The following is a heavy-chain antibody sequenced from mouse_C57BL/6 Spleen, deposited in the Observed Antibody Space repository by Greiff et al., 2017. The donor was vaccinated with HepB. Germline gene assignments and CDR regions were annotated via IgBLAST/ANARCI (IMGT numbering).Heavy chain of an antibody. CDR1: GFSLTSYG. D-gene: IGHD1-1*01. Sequence: VKLMESGPGLVQPSQSLSITCTVSGFSLTSYGVHWVRQSPGKGLEWLGVIWSGGSTDYNAAFISRLSISKDNSKSQVFFKMNSLQADDTAIYYCARKGGTTVVADAMDYWGQGTSVTVSS. J-gene: IGHJ4*01. CDR3: ARKGGTTVVADAMDY. CDR2: IWSGGST. V-gene: IGHV2-2*01.